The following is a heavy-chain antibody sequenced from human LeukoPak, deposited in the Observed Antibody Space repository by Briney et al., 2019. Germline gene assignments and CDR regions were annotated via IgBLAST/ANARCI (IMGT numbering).Heavy chain of an antibody. CDR1: GGSISSYY. J-gene: IGHJ3*02. Sequence: SETLSLTCTVSGGSISSYYWSWIRQPAGKGLEWIGRIYTSGSTNYNPSLKSRVTMSVDTSKNQFSLKLSSVTAADTAVYYCARVPTDIVVVPAAPDAFDIWGQGTMVTVSS. CDR3: ARVPTDIVVVPAAPDAFDI. V-gene: IGHV4-4*07. CDR2: IYTSGST. D-gene: IGHD2-2*01.